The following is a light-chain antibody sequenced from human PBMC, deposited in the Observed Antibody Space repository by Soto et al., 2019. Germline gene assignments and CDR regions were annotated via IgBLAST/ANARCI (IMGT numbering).Light chain of an antibody. J-gene: IGKJ3*01. CDR1: QSVSSSY. CDR2: GAS. CDR3: QQYGSSPFT. Sequence: EIVLTQSPGTLSLSPGERATLSCRASQSVSSSYLAWYQQKLGQAPRLLIYGASSRATGIPDRFSGSGSGTDFTLTISRLEPEDFAVYSCQQYGSSPFTFGPGTNVDIK. V-gene: IGKV3-20*01.